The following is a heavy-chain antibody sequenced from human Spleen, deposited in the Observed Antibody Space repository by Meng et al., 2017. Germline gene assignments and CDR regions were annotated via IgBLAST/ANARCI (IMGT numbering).Heavy chain of an antibody. D-gene: IGHD6-19*01. Sequence: QLQLQESGPGLVKRSVALSLTCSVSGGSISTSGYYWGWIRQPPEKGLAWIGSIGHSGITYYTPSLKRRVTVSIDTSESQFSLKLTSVTAADTAVYYCVRSSGWVRTGFDPWGQGTLVTVSS. CDR3: VRSSGWVRTGFDP. V-gene: IGHV4-39*01. CDR2: IGHSGIT. CDR1: GGSISTSGYY. J-gene: IGHJ5*02.